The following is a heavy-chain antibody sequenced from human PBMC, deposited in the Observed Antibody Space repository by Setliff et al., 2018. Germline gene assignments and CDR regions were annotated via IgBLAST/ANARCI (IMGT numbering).Heavy chain of an antibody. CDR3: ARHGRYNFWSGYRGHYYGMDV. CDR1: GYSFTSYW. D-gene: IGHD3-3*01. V-gene: IGHV5-51*01. J-gene: IGHJ6*02. CDR2: IYPGDSDT. Sequence: PGESLKISCKGSGYSFTSYWIGWVRQMPGKGLEWMGIIYPGDSDTRYSLSFQGQVTISADKSISTAYLQWSSLKAPDTAVYYCARHGRYNFWSGYRGHYYGMDVWGQGTTVTVSS.